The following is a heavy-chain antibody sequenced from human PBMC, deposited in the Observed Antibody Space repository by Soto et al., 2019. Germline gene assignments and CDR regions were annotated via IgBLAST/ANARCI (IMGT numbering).Heavy chain of an antibody. Sequence: SETLSLTCTVSGGSISSGDYYWSWIRQPPGKGLEWIGYIYYSGSTYYNPSLKSRVTISVDTSKNQFSLKLSSVTAADTAVYYCARGSVGVRLYYIDYRGQATLVTVSS. D-gene: IGHD3-10*01. CDR2: IYYSGST. J-gene: IGHJ4*02. CDR1: GGSISSGDYY. CDR3: ARGSVGVRLYYIDY. V-gene: IGHV4-30-4*01.